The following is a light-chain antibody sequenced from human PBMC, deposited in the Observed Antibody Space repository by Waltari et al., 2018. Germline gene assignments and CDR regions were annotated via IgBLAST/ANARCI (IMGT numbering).Light chain of an antibody. CDR3: QHYVSLPVT. V-gene: IGKV3-20*01. CDR2: HAS. CDR1: PSISKY. Sequence: EIVLTQSPGTLSLSSGERATLSCRTSPSISKYLAWYQQKPGQAPRLLIYHASSRATGIPDRFSGSGSGTDFSLTISRLEPEDFAVYYCQHYVSLPVTFGQGTKVEIK. J-gene: IGKJ1*01.